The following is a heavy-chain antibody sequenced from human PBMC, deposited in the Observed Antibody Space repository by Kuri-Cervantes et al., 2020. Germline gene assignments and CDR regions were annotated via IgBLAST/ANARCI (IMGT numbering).Heavy chain of an antibody. CDR1: RFIFSPYT. J-gene: IGHJ4*02. Sequence: GESLKISCAASRFIFSPYTLTWVRQAPGKGLEWVSSISRSSSYIYYADSVKGRFTISRDNAKNSLYLQMNSLRAEDTAVYYCARDLVSGTVDYWGQGTLVTVSS. V-gene: IGHV3-21*01. D-gene: IGHD6-19*01. CDR3: ARDLVSGTVDY. CDR2: ISRSSSYI.